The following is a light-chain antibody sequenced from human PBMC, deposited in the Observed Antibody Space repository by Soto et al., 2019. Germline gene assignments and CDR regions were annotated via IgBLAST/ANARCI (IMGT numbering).Light chain of an antibody. J-gene: IGLJ2*01. CDR1: SSDVGSYNL. Sequence: QSALTQPASVSGSPGQSITISCTGTSSDVGSYNLVSWYQQHPGKAPKLLIYEGSTRPSGVSNRCSGSKSGNTASLTISGLQAEDEADYYCCSYAGSSTHVVFGGGTKLTVL. CDR3: CSYAGSSTHVV. V-gene: IGLV2-23*01. CDR2: EGS.